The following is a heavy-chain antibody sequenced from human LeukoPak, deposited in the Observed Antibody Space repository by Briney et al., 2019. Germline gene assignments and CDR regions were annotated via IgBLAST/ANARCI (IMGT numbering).Heavy chain of an antibody. J-gene: IGHJ1*01. CDR2: ISGSGDST. CDR3: AKDFGIAVADTFQF. Sequence: PGGSLRLSCTASGFTFSNFAMSWVRQDPGRGLQWVSSISGSGDSTFYADSVKGRFIISRDNSKNTLYLQMNNLRVDDTATYYCAKDFGIAVADTFQFWGQGTLVTVS. V-gene: IGHV3-23*01. D-gene: IGHD6-19*01. CDR1: GFTFSNFA.